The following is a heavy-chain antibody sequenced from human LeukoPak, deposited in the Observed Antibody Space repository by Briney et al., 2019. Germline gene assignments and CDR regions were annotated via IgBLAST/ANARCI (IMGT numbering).Heavy chain of an antibody. J-gene: IGHJ4*02. CDR1: GFTFSSYA. V-gene: IGHV3-30*02. CDR3: AKDIGSYYDY. Sequence: GGSLRLSCAASGFTFSSYAMHWVRQAPGKGLEWVTFIQYDGSKKYYADSVKGRFTISRDNSKNTLYLEMNSLRAEDTAVYYCAKDIGSYYDYWGQGILVTVSS. D-gene: IGHD3-10*01. CDR2: IQYDGSKK.